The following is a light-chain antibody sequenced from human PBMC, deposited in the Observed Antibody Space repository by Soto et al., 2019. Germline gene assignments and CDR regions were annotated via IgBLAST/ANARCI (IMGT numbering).Light chain of an antibody. CDR1: SGHSTYP. Sequence: QLVLTQSPSASASLGASVNLTCTLSSGHSTYPIAWHQQQPEKGPRFLMKLNSDGSHNKGDGIPDRFSVSSSGAERYLTISSLQSEDEADYYCQTRGTAFRVFGGGTKLTVL. CDR2: LNSDGSH. J-gene: IGLJ3*02. V-gene: IGLV4-69*01. CDR3: QTRGTAFRV.